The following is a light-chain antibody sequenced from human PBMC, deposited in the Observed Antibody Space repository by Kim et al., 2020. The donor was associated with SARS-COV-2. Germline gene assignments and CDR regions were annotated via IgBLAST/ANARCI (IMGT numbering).Light chain of an antibody. V-gene: IGKV1-5*03. J-gene: IGKJ4*01. CDR1: QSISSW. Sequence: DIQMTQSPSTLSASVGDRVTITCRASQSISSWLAWYQQKPGKAPKLLIYKASSLESGVPSRFSGSGSGTEFTLTISSLQPDDFATYYCQQFLTFGGGTKLEI. CDR2: KAS. CDR3: QQFLT.